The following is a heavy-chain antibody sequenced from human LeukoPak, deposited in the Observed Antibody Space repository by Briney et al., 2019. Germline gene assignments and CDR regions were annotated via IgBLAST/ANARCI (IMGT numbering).Heavy chain of an antibody. J-gene: IGHJ4*02. Sequence: ASVKVSFKASGYTFTSYYMHWVRQAPGQGLEWMGIINPSGGSTSYAQKFQGRVTMTRDTSTSTVYMELSSLRSEDTAVYYCARDRGAAAAGPYFDYWGQGTLVTVSS. CDR3: ARDRGAAAAGPYFDY. V-gene: IGHV1-46*01. CDR2: INPSGGST. CDR1: GYTFTSYY. D-gene: IGHD6-13*01.